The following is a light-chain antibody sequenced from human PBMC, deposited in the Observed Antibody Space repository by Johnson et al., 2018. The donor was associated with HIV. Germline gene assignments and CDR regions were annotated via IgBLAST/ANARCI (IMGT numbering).Light chain of an antibody. J-gene: IGLJ1*01. CDR2: DNN. CDR1: SSNVGSSF. V-gene: IGLV1-51*01. Sequence: QSVLTQPPSMSAAPGQKVTISCSGSSSNVGSSFVSWYRQVPGTAPKLLIYDNNKRPSGIPDRFSGSKSGTSATLGITGLQTGDEADYYCGTWDSSLSGVFGTGTKVTVL. CDR3: GTWDSSLSGV.